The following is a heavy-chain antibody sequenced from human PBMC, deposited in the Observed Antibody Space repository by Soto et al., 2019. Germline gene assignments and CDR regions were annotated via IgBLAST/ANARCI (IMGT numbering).Heavy chain of an antibody. CDR1: GFIFSDHY. Sequence: GGSLRLSCAVSGFIFSDHYIDWVRQAPGKGLEWVGRTRNKANSYTTEYAASVKGRFTISRDDSQSSLHLQMNSLKTEDTAIYYCARSAVAGRAFDYWGQGTLVTVSS. CDR3: ARSAVAGRAFDY. V-gene: IGHV3-72*01. D-gene: IGHD6-19*01. CDR2: TRNKANSYTT. J-gene: IGHJ4*02.